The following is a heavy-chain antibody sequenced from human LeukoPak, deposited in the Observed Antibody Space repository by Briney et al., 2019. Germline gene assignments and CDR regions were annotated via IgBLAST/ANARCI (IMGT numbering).Heavy chain of an antibody. Sequence: ASVKDSCKASGYTFTSYDINWVRQATGQGLEWMGWINPNSGDANYAQKFQGRVTMTRDTSISTAYMELSSLRSDDTAVYYCARATLCSTSCYGDDYWGQGTLVTVSS. CDR1: GYTFTSYD. D-gene: IGHD2-2*01. J-gene: IGHJ4*02. V-gene: IGHV1-2*02. CDR3: ARATLCSTSCYGDDY. CDR2: INPNSGDA.